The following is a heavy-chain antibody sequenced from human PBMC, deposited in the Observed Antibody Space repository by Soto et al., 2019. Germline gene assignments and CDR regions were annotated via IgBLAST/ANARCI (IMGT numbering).Heavy chain of an antibody. Sequence: ASVKVSCKASGYTFTSYAMHWVRQAPGQRLEWMGWINAGNGNTKYSQKFQGRVTITRDTSASTAYMELSSLRSEDTAVYYCARVAVAGTGYYGMDVWGQGTTVTVS. D-gene: IGHD6-19*01. J-gene: IGHJ6*02. CDR2: INAGNGNT. CDR1: GYTFTSYA. V-gene: IGHV1-3*01. CDR3: ARVAVAGTGYYGMDV.